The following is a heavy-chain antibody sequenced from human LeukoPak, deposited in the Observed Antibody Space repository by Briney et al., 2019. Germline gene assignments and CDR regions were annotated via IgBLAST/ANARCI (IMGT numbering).Heavy chain of an antibody. Sequence: SVKVSCKASGGTFSSYAISWVRQAPGQGLEWMGGIIPIFGTANYAQKFQGRVTITADESTSTAYMELSSLRSEDTAVYYCARRYCSGGSCYFYWGQGTLVTVSS. CDR3: ARRYCSGGSCYFY. CDR1: GGTFSSYA. J-gene: IGHJ4*02. V-gene: IGHV1-69*13. CDR2: IIPIFGTA. D-gene: IGHD2-15*01.